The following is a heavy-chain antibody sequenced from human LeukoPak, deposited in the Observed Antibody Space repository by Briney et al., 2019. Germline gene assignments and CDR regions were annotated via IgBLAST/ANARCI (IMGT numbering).Heavy chain of an antibody. CDR2: IIPIFGTA. CDR3: ARESPGMVRGVNYYFDY. CDR1: GYSFTSYV. V-gene: IGHV1-69*05. D-gene: IGHD3-10*01. J-gene: IGHJ4*02. Sequence: SVKVSCTASGYSFTSYVISWVRQAPGQGPEWMGRIIPIFGTANYAQKFQGRVTITTDESTSTAYMELSSLRSEDTAVYYCARESPGMVRGVNYYFDYWGQGTLVTVSS.